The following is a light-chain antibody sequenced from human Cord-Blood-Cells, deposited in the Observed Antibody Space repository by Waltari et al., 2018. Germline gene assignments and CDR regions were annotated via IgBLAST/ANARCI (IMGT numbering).Light chain of an antibody. Sequence: QSVLTQPPSASGTPGQRVTISCSGSSSNIGSNYVNWYQPLPGTAPKLLIYRNNPRPSGVPDRFSGSKSGTSASLAISGLRSEDEADYYCAAWDDSLSGNWVFGGGTKLTVL. J-gene: IGLJ3*02. CDR2: RNN. CDR1: SSNIGSNY. V-gene: IGLV1-47*01. CDR3: AAWDDSLSGNWV.